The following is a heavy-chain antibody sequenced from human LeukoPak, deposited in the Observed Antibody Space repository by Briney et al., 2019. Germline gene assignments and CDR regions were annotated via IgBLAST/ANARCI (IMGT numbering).Heavy chain of an antibody. J-gene: IGHJ4*02. CDR3: ARGVRGYSRGSRFDY. CDR2: ITSSGDTI. Sequence: PGRSLRLSCAASGFTFNDYYMTWISQPPGKGLEWLSSITSSGDTIYYADAVKGRFPISRDNAKNSLFLQMNSLRDEDTAVYYCARGVRGYSRGSRFDYWGQGILVTVSS. V-gene: IGHV3-11*04. D-gene: IGHD5-18*01. CDR1: GFTFNDYY.